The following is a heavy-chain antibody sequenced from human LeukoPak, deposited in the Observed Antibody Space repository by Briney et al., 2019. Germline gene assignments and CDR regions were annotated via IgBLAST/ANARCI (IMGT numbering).Heavy chain of an antibody. J-gene: IGHJ4*02. CDR3: ARDRSWTDYEDFHYFDY. CDR2: IYYSGST. CDR1: GGSISSSSYS. D-gene: IGHD4-17*01. V-gene: IGHV4-39*07. Sequence: PSETQSFTCTVSGGSISSSSYSWGWIRQPPGKGLEWIGTIYYSGSTYYNPSLKSRVTISVDTSKNQFSLKLRSVTAADTAVYYCARDRSWTDYEDFHYFDYWGQGTLVTVSS.